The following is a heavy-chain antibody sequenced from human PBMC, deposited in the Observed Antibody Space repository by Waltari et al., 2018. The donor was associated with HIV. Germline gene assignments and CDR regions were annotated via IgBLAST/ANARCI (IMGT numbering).Heavy chain of an antibody. CDR3: ARMGLMMYAIGAFDI. J-gene: IGHJ3*02. V-gene: IGHV3-7*01. CDR2: IKQDGSEK. D-gene: IGHD2-8*01. Sequence: EVQLVESGGGLVQPGGSLRPSCAASGLTFSPYWMSWVRQVPGKGLEWVANIKQDGSEKHYVDSVKGRFTISRDNAKKSLYLQMNSLRAEDTAVYYCARMGLMMYAIGAFDIWGQGTMVTVSS. CDR1: GLTFSPYW.